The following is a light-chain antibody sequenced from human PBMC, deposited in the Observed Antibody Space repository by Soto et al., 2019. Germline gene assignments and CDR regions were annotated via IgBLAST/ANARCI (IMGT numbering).Light chain of an antibody. Sequence: DIQMTQSPSSLSASVGDRVTITCRASQRISSYLNWYQQKPGKAPKLLIYAASSVQSGVPLRFSGSGSGTDCTLTISSLQPEDYATYYCQQSYSTPYTFGQGTKLEIK. V-gene: IGKV1-39*01. CDR2: AAS. J-gene: IGKJ2*01. CDR1: QRISSY. CDR3: QQSYSTPYT.